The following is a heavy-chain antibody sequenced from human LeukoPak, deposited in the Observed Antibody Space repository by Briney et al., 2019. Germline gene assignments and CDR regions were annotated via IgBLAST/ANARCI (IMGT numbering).Heavy chain of an antibody. CDR2: IIPILGIA. V-gene: IGHV1-69*04. CDR1: GGTFSSYA. CDR3: ARDILVEATTGYAFDI. J-gene: IGHJ3*02. Sequence: ASVKVSCKASGGTFSSYAISWVRQAPGQGLEWMGRIIPILGIANYAQKFQGRVTITADKSTSTAYMELSSLRSEDTAVYYCARDILVEATTGYAFDIWGQGTMVTVSS. D-gene: IGHD1-26*01.